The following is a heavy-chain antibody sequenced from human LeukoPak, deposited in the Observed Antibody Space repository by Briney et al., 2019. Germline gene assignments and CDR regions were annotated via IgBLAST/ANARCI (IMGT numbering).Heavy chain of an antibody. CDR1: GFTFSSYA. D-gene: IGHD2-15*01. J-gene: IGHJ4*02. CDR2: ISGSGGST. Sequence: PGGSLRLSCAASGFTFSSYAMSWVRQAPGKGLEWVSAISGSGGSTYYADSVKGRFTIPRDNSKNTLYLQMNSLRAEDTAVYYCATSLAVVAATSYFDYWGQGTLVTVSS. V-gene: IGHV3-23*01. CDR3: ATSLAVVAATSYFDY.